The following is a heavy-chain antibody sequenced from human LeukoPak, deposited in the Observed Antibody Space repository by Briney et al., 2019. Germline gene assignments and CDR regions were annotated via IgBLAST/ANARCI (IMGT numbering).Heavy chain of an antibody. CDR3: AKDGDSYGYY. CDR2: ISGSGDDT. Sequence: GGSLRLSCVVSGFPFSSYAMSWVRQAPGKGLEWVSGISGSGDDTYYAASVKGRFIVSRDNSKNTLYLQMNSLRAEDTAVYYCAKDGDSYGYYLGQGTLVTVSS. CDR1: GFPFSSYA. V-gene: IGHV3-23*01. D-gene: IGHD5-18*01. J-gene: IGHJ4*02.